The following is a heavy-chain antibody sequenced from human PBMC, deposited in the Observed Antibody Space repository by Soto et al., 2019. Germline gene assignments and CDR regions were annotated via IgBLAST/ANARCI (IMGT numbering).Heavy chain of an antibody. CDR3: ARDPIGGGAPYYFDY. Sequence: GASVKVSCKASGYTFIDYYMHWVRQAPGQGFEWMGRISPRSGGTNYAQKFQGRVTMTRDMSLTTAYMELHRLTSDDTAVYYCARDPIGGGAPYYFDYWGQGSLVTVSS. D-gene: IGHD3-16*01. J-gene: IGHJ4*02. CDR1: GYTFIDYY. CDR2: ISPRSGGT. V-gene: IGHV1-2*02.